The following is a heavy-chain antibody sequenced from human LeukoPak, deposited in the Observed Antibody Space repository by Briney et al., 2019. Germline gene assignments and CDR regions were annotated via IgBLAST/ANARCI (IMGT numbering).Heavy chain of an antibody. Sequence: PGXXLRLSCVASGFTFDEYAMHWVRQAPGKGLEWVSGISWNSDSRVYADSVKGRFTISRDNAKKTLYPQMDSLRAEDTALYYCAKASGLGSYYGPVNYWGQGTLVTV. CDR3: AKASGLGSYYGPVNY. CDR1: GFTFDEYA. CDR2: ISWNSDSR. D-gene: IGHD3-10*01. V-gene: IGHV3-9*01. J-gene: IGHJ4*02.